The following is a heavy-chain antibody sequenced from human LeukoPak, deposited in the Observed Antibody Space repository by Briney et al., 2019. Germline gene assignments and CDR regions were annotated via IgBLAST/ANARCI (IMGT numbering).Heavy chain of an antibody. V-gene: IGHV4-59*08. D-gene: IGHD6-13*01. CDR1: GGSISSYY. CDR3: ARLSAAGTSLDY. Sequence: PSETLSLTCTVSGGSISSYYWSWIRQPPGKGLEWIGYIYYSGSTNYNPSLKSRVTISVDTSKNQFSLELSSVTAADTAVYYCARLSAAGTSLDYWGQGTLVTVSS. J-gene: IGHJ4*02. CDR2: IYYSGST.